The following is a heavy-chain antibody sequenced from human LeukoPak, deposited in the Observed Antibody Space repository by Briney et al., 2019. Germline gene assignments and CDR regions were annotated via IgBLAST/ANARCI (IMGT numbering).Heavy chain of an antibody. Sequence: PGGSLRLSCAASGFTFSSYGMHWVRQAPGKGLEWVAFIRYDGSNKYYADSVKGRFTISRDNSKNTLYLQMNSLRAEDTAVYYCAKERSTSLDAFDIWGQGTMVTVSS. D-gene: IGHD2-2*01. CDR1: GFTFSSYG. CDR3: AKERSTSLDAFDI. J-gene: IGHJ3*02. V-gene: IGHV3-30*02. CDR2: IRYDGSNK.